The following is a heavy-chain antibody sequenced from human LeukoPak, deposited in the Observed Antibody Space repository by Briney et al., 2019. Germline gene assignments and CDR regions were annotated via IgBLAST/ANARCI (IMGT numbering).Heavy chain of an antibody. Sequence: PGGSLRLSCAASGFTFSSYAMSWVRQAPGKGLEWVSAISGSGGSTYYADSVKGRFTISRDNSKNTLYLQMNSLRAEDTAVYYCARADYYDSSGYFQYYFDYWGQGTLVTVSS. J-gene: IGHJ4*02. V-gene: IGHV3-23*01. D-gene: IGHD3-22*01. CDR2: ISGSGGST. CDR1: GFTFSSYA. CDR3: ARADYYDSSGYFQYYFDY.